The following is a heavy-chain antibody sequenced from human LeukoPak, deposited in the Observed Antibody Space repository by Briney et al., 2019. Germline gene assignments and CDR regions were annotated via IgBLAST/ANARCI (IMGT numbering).Heavy chain of an antibody. D-gene: IGHD5-18*01. CDR2: IYHSGST. J-gene: IGHJ6*03. V-gene: IGHV4-38-2*02. CDR1: GYSISSGYY. CDR3: ARVKRGYSLYYMDV. Sequence: SETLSLTCTVSGYSISSGYYWGWIRQPPGKGLEWIGSIYHSGSTYYNPSLKSRVTISVDTSKNQFSLKLSPVTAADTAVYYCARVKRGYSLYYMDVWGKGTTVTVSS.